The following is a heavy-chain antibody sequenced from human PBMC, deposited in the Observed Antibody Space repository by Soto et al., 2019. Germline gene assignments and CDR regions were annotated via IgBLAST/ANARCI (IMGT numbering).Heavy chain of an antibody. CDR3: AKEGTSGLRYFDY. J-gene: IGHJ4*02. Sequence: PGGSLRLSCAASGFTFSNYAMNWVRQAPGKGLEWVSTISGSGGSPYYADSVKGRFTISRDNSKNTLYLQMNSLRAGDSAIYYCAKEGTSGLRYFDYWDQGTLVTVSS. CDR1: GFTFSNYA. D-gene: IGHD6-19*01. V-gene: IGHV3-23*01. CDR2: ISGSGGSP.